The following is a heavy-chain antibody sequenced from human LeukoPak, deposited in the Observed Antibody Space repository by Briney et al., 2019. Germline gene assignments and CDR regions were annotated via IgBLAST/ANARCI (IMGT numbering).Heavy chain of an antibody. D-gene: IGHD6-19*01. CDR2: INPNSGGT. J-gene: IGHJ4*02. CDR3: ARDPYSSGWYGNPSNPGILDY. V-gene: IGHV1-2*02. Sequence: GASVTVSCKASGYTFTGYYMHWVRQAPGQGLELMGLINPNSGGTNYAQKLQGRVTMTTDTSTSTAYMELRSLRSDDTAVYYCARDPYSSGWYGNPSNPGILDYWGQGTLVTVSS. CDR1: GYTFTGYY.